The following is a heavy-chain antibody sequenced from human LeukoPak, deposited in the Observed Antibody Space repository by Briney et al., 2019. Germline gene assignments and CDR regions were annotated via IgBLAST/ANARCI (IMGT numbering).Heavy chain of an antibody. CDR2: INHSGST. J-gene: IGHJ4*02. Sequence: SETLSLTCAVYGGSFSGYYWSWIRQPPGKGLEWIGEINHSGSTNYNPSLKSRVTISVDTSKNQFSLKLSSVTAADTAVYYCARDGYLAVDYWGQGTLVTVSS. CDR3: ARDGYLAVDY. D-gene: IGHD2-2*03. V-gene: IGHV4-34*01. CDR1: GGSFSGYY.